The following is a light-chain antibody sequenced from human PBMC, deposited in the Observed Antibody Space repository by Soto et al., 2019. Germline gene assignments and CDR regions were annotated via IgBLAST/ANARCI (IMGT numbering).Light chain of an antibody. J-gene: IGKJ3*01. CDR3: QQYGSSPFA. CDR1: QSVSSSY. Sequence: EIVLTQSPGTLSLSPGERATLSCRASQSVSSSYLAWYQQKPGQAPRLLIYGASSRATGIPDRFSGSGSGTDFTLTISRLVPEDFAVYYCQQYGSSPFAFGPGTKVDIK. CDR2: GAS. V-gene: IGKV3-20*01.